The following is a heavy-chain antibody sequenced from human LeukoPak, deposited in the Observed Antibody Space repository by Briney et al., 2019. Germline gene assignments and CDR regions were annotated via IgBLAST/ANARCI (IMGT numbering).Heavy chain of an antibody. CDR1: GYTFTSYA. J-gene: IGHJ4*02. Sequence: ASVKVSCRASGYTFTSYAMNWVRQAPGQGLEWMGWINTNTGNPTYAQGFTGRFVFSLDTSVSTAYMQISSLKAEDTAVYYCARAGVGGKWLVLDYWGQGTLVTVSS. V-gene: IGHV7-4-1*02. D-gene: IGHD6-19*01. CDR3: ARAGVGGKWLVLDY. CDR2: INTNTGNP.